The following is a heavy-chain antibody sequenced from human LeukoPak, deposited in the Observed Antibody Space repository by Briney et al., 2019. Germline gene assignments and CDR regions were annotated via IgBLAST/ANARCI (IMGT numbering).Heavy chain of an antibody. CDR1: GFTFSSNY. CDR2: IYSGGST. CDR3: ARDRVYRYGLDSHAFDI. D-gene: IGHD5-18*01. V-gene: IGHV3-66*01. J-gene: IGHJ3*02. Sequence: GGSLRLSCAASGFTFSSNYMSWVRQAPGKGLEWVSVIYSGGSTYYADPAKGRFTISRDNSKNTLYLQMNGLRAEDTAVYYCARDRVYRYGLDSHAFDIWGQGTMVTVSS.